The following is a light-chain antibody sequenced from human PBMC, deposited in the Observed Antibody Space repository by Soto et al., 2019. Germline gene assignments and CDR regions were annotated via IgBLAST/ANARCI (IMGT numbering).Light chain of an antibody. J-gene: IGLJ1*01. CDR2: EGS. CDR3: CSYAGSSTLYV. V-gene: IGLV2-23*01. CDR1: SSDVGSYNL. Sequence: QSALTQPASVSGSPEQSITISCTGTSSDVGSYNLVSWYQQHPGKAPKLMIYEGSKRPSGVSNRFSGSKSGNTASLKISGLQAEDEADYYCCSYAGSSTLYVFGTGTKVTVL.